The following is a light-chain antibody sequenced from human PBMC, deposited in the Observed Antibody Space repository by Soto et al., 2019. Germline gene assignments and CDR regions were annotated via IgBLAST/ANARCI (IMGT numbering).Light chain of an antibody. J-gene: IGKJ2*01. CDR2: KAS. Sequence: DIQMTQSPSTLSASVGDRVTITCRASQSISTWLAWYQQKPGKAPKLLIYKASYLESGVPSRFSGSGSGTEFTLTISSLQPEDFVTYYCQEYDDYLFTFGQGTKLEIK. V-gene: IGKV1-5*03. CDR3: QEYDDYLFT. CDR1: QSISTW.